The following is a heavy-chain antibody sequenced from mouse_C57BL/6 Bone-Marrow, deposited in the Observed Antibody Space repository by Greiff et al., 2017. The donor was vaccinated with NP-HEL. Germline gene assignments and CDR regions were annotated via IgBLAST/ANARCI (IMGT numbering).Heavy chain of an antibody. CDR1: GYTFTDYY. J-gene: IGHJ2*01. CDR2: INPNNGGT. Sequence: VQLQQSGPELVKPGASVKISCKASGYTFTDYYMNWVKQSHGKSLEWIGDINPNNGGTSYNQKFKGKATLTVDKSSSTAYMELRSLTSEDSAVYYCAREGTAQDFDYWGQGTTLTVSS. V-gene: IGHV1-26*01. D-gene: IGHD3-1*01. CDR3: AREGTAQDFDY.